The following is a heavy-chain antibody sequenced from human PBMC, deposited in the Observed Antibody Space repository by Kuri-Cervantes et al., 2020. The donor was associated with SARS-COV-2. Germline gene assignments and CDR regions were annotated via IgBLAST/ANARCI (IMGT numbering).Heavy chain of an antibody. V-gene: IGHV3-30*18. CDR2: ISYDGSNK. CDR1: GFTFSSYG. J-gene: IGHJ3*02. D-gene: IGHD2-15*01. CDR3: AKVSVVAATRHAFDI. Sequence: GGSLRLSCAASGFTFSSYGMHWVRQAPGKGLEWVAVISYDGSNKYYADSVKGRFTISRDNSKNTLYLQMSSLRAEDTAVYYCAKVSVVAATRHAFDIWGQGTMVTVSS.